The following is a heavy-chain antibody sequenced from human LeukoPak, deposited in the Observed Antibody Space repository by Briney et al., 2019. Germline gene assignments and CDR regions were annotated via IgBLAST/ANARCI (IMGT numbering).Heavy chain of an antibody. J-gene: IGHJ4*02. Sequence: PGGSLRLSCAASGFTFDDYAMHWVRQAPGKGLEWVSAISGSGDNTYYADSVKGRFTISRDNSKNTLYLQMNSLRAEDTAVYYCVRGPSYFDSWGQGTLVTVSS. CDR1: GFTFDDYA. CDR2: ISGSGDNT. V-gene: IGHV3-23*01. CDR3: VRGPSYFDS.